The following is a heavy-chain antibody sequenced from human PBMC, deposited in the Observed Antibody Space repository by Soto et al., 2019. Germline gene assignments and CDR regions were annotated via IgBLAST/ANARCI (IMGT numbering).Heavy chain of an antibody. CDR3: ARHPSLYRHLAF. J-gene: IGHJ4*02. D-gene: IGHD3-16*01. CDR2: MHYRGTT. Sequence: QVQLQESGPRLVKPSETLSLICSVSGASITSGNYYWAWIRQPPGKGLEWIGSMHYRGTTHYNSSLQTRVTISADTAKNQISLNLNSVTAADTAIYFCARHPSLYRHLAFWGQGILVTVSS. V-gene: IGHV4-39*01. CDR1: GASITSGNYY.